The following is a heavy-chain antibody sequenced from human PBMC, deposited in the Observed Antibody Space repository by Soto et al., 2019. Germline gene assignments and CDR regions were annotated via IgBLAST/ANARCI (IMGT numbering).Heavy chain of an antibody. J-gene: IGHJ6*02. CDR3: AKVSDYGDYAVYYYYYYGMDV. CDR2: ISGSGGST. V-gene: IGHV3-23*01. CDR1: GFTFSSYA. D-gene: IGHD4-17*01. Sequence: EVQLLESGGGLVQPGGSLRLSCAASGFTFSSYAMSRVRQAPGKGLEWVSAISGSGGSTYYADSVKGRFTISRDNSKNTLYLQMNSLRAEDTAVYYCAKVSDYGDYAVYYYYYYGMDVWGQGTTVTVSS.